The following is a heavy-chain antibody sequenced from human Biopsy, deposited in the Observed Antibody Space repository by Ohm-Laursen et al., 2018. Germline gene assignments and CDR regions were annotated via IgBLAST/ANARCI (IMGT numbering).Heavy chain of an antibody. CDR1: GFSVSSYD. D-gene: IGHD6-6*01. V-gene: IGHV3-21*01. CDR3: ARDSSRRAREGGMDV. J-gene: IGHJ6*02. Sequence: SLRLSCTASGFSVSSYDMNWVRQAPGKGLEWISYISETSSHIYGADSVRGRFTVASDIAKNSLYLQLNSLRVEDTAVYYCARDSSRRAREGGMDVWGQGTTVTVSS. CDR2: ISETSSHI.